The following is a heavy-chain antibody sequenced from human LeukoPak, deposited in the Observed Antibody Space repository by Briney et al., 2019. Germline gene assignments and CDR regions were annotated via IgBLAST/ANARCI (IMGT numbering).Heavy chain of an antibody. J-gene: IGHJ3*02. CDR3: AKDWSDAFDI. CDR2: ISGSGDST. D-gene: IGHD3-3*01. CDR1: GFTFSSYA. Sequence: GGSLRLSCAASGFTFSSYAMNWVRQAPGKGLEWASAISGSGDSTYYADSVKGRFTISRDNSKNTLYMQMNSLRAEDTAVYYCAKDWSDAFDIWGQGTMVTVSS. V-gene: IGHV3-23*01.